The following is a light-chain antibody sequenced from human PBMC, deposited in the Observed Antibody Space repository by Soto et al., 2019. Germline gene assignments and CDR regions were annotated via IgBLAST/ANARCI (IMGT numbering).Light chain of an antibody. CDR3: QEYGSSPRT. CDR2: GAS. CDR1: QSVRSNS. V-gene: IGKV3-20*01. J-gene: IGKJ1*01. Sequence: ETVFTQSPCTLSLSPGERATLSCRASQSVRSNSLAWYQQKPGQAPRLLISGASSRATGIPDRFSGSGSGTDFTLTISRLEPEDFAVYFCQEYGSSPRTFGQGTKVDIK.